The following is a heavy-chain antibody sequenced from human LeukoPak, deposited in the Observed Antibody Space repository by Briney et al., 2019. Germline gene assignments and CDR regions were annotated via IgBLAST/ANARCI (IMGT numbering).Heavy chain of an antibody. CDR2: MHPGESEI. CDR1: GYSFTNYW. V-gene: IGHV5-51*01. D-gene: IGHD5/OR15-5a*01. Sequence: GESPKISCKASGYSFTNYWIAWVRQKPGKGLEWMGIMHPGESEINYSPSFEGQVTILADTSISTAYLEWYSLKASDSAIYYCAKTIASLGSGARYFDPWGQGTMITVSS. J-gene: IGHJ5*02. CDR3: AKTIASLGSGARYFDP.